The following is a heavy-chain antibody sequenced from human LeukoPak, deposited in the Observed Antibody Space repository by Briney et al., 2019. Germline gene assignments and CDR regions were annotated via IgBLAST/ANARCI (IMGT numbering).Heavy chain of an antibody. D-gene: IGHD6-13*01. CDR3: ARARKGAAAGTWKKNINWFDP. Sequence: SETLSLTCTVSGGSISSSSYYWGWIRQPPGKGLEWIGYIYTSGSTNYNPSLKSRVTISVDTSKNQFSLKLSSVTAADTAVYYCARARKGAAAGTWKKNINWFDPWGQGTLVTVSS. J-gene: IGHJ5*02. CDR1: GGSISSSSYY. V-gene: IGHV4-61*05. CDR2: IYTSGST.